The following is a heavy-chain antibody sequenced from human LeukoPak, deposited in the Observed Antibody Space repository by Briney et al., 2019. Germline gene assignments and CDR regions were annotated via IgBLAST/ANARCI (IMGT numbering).Heavy chain of an antibody. V-gene: IGHV4-59*08. D-gene: IGHD2-15*01. CDR2: IYYTGNT. CDR3: VRHSRVVAFDY. CDR1: GVSISNHY. Sequence: SETLSRTCTVSGVSISNHYSSWIRQPPGKGQEWIGYIYYTGNTNYNPSLKSRVTISEDTSKNQVSLELSSVTAADTAVYYCVRHSRVVAFDYWGQGNLVTVSS. J-gene: IGHJ4*02.